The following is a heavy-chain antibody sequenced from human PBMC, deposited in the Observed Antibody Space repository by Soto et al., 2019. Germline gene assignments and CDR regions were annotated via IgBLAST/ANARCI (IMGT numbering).Heavy chain of an antibody. Sequence: PGESLKISCKASGYSFTSYWIGWVRQMPGKGLEWMGIIYPGDSDTRYSPSFQGQVTISADKSISTAYLQWSSLKASDTAMYYCARRRYLYCSSTSCYGNNWFDPWGQGTLVTVSS. V-gene: IGHV5-51*01. CDR3: ARRRYLYCSSTSCYGNNWFDP. CDR1: GYSFTSYW. CDR2: IYPGDSDT. D-gene: IGHD2-2*01. J-gene: IGHJ5*02.